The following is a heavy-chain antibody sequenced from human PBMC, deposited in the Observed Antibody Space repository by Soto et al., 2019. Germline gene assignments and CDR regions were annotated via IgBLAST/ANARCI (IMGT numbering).Heavy chain of an antibody. CDR2: IKQDGSEK. Sequence: WGSLRLSCAASGFTFSSYWIIFVRQAPWKGLEWVANIKQDGSEKYYVDSVKGRFTISRDNAKNSLYLQMNSLRAEDTAVYYCARDWELYCSGGSCYSFWYFDLWGRGTLVTVSS. V-gene: IGHV3-7*03. CDR3: ARDWELYCSGGSCYSFWYFDL. J-gene: IGHJ2*01. D-gene: IGHD2-15*01. CDR1: GFTFSSYW.